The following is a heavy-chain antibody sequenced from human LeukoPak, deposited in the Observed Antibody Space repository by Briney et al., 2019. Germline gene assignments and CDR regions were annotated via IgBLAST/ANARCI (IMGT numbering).Heavy chain of an antibody. CDR1: GGSISSSSYY. D-gene: IGHD5-12*01. J-gene: IGHJ6*02. CDR2: IYYSGST. CDR3: ARTDYGMDV. Sequence: PSETLSLTCTVPGGSISSSSYYWGWIRQPPGKGLEWTGSIYYSGSTYYNPSLKSRVTISVDTSKNQFSLKLSSVTAADTAVYYCARTDYGMDVWGQGTTVTVSS. V-gene: IGHV4-39*07.